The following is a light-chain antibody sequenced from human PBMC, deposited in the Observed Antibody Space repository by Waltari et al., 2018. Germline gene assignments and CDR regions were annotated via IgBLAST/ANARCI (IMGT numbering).Light chain of an antibody. CDR2: KVS. Sequence: DIQMTQSPSTLSASVGDRITITCRASQSVSTWLAWFQQKPGKAPKLLIYKVSNLESGVPSRFSGGGSGTEFTLTISSLQPDDFATYYCQQYNSDSWTFGQGTKVEI. CDR3: QQYNSDSWT. J-gene: IGKJ1*01. V-gene: IGKV1-5*03. CDR1: QSVSTW.